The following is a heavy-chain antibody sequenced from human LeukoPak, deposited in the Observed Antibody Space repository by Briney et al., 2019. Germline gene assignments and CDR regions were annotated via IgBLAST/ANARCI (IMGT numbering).Heavy chain of an antibody. CDR3: ARDFVEMATITYNDY. D-gene: IGHD5-24*01. J-gene: IGHJ4*02. CDR2: INPNSGGT. CDR1: GYTFTGYY. Sequence: GASVKVSCKASGYTFTGYYMHWVRQAPGQGLEWMGWINPNSGGTNYAQKFQGRVTMTRDTSISTAYMELSRLRSDDTAVYYCARDFVEMATITYNDYWGQGTLVTVSS. V-gene: IGHV1-2*02.